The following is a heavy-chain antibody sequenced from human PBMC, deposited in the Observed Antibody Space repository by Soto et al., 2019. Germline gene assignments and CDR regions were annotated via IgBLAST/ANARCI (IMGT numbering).Heavy chain of an antibody. CDR1: GGSVTSGSYQ. J-gene: IGHJ6*02. V-gene: IGHV4-61*01. CDR2: IYYTGST. Sequence: QVQLQESGPRLLKPSETLSLTCTVFGGSVTSGSYQWSWIRQPPGKGLEWIGYIYYTGSTNYNPSLKSRVTISVDTSKNQFSLILTSVTAADTAVYYCARVILDFWSGYGMDVWGQGTTVTVSS. CDR3: ARVILDFWSGYGMDV. D-gene: IGHD3-3*01.